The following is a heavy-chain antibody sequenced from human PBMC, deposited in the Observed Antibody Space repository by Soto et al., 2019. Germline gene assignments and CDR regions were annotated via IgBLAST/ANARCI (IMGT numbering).Heavy chain of an antibody. V-gene: IGHV3-23*01. J-gene: IGHJ4*02. D-gene: IGHD3-3*01. CDR1: GFTFSSYA. Sequence: EVQLLESGGGLVQPGGSLRLSCAASGFTFSSYAMSCVRQAPGKGLEWVSAISGSGGSTYYADSVKGRFTISRDNSKNTLYLQMNSLRAEDTAVYYCAKDLGDFWSGYYKGGYFDYWGQGTLVTVSS. CDR2: ISGSGGST. CDR3: AKDLGDFWSGYYKGGYFDY.